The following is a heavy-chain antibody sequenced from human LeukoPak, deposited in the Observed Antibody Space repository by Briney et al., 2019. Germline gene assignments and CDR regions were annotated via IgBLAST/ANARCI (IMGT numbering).Heavy chain of an antibody. V-gene: IGHV3-48*04. CDR3: ARGTIVGATGTGY. CDR1: GFTFSSYS. CDR2: ISSSSSTI. Sequence: PGGSLRLSCAASGFTFSSYSMNWVRQAPGKGLEWVSYISSSSSTIYYADSVKGRFTISRDNAKNSLYLQMNSLRAEDTAVYYCARGTIVGATGTGYWGQGTLVTVSS. D-gene: IGHD1-26*01. J-gene: IGHJ4*02.